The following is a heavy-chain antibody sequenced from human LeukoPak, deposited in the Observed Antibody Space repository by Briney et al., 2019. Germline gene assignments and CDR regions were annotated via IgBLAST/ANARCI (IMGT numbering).Heavy chain of an antibody. CDR1: GFTFSSYA. D-gene: IGHD6-13*01. V-gene: IGHV3-23*01. J-gene: IGHJ4*02. Sequence: GGSLRLSCAASGFTFSSYAMSWVRQAPGKGLEWVSAISGSGSSTYYADSVKGRFTISRDNSKNTLYLQMHSLRAEDTAVYYCAKVGPSRGSWLFAYCGQGTPVTVSS. CDR2: ISGSGSST. CDR3: AKVGPSRGSWLFAY.